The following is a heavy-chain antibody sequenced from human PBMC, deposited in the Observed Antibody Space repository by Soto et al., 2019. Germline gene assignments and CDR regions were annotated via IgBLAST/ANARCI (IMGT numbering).Heavy chain of an antibody. Sequence: GGSLRLSCGASGFIFSNYGMSWVRQAPGKGLEWVSGISGSGDTTFYADAVKGRFTISRDNSKNTLYLQMNSLRGEDTAVYYCAKSGPGTYNSYYYDYAMDVWGQGTTVTVSS. CDR3: AKSGPGTYNSYYYDYAMDV. CDR2: ISGSGDTT. J-gene: IGHJ6*02. V-gene: IGHV3-23*01. CDR1: GFIFSNYG. D-gene: IGHD3-10*01.